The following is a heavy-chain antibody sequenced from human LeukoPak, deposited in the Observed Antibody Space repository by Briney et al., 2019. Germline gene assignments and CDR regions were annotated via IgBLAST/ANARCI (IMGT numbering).Heavy chain of an antibody. J-gene: IGHJ4*02. Sequence: SETLSLTCTVSGGSISSSSYYWGWIRQPPGKGLEWIGTIHYGGSTYYNPSLKSRVTMSVDTSKNQFSLKLNSVTAADTAVYYCARHGYTSGLYWGQGTLVTVSS. CDR1: GGSISSSSYY. CDR2: IHYGGST. D-gene: IGHD6-19*01. CDR3: ARHGYTSGLY. V-gene: IGHV4-39*01.